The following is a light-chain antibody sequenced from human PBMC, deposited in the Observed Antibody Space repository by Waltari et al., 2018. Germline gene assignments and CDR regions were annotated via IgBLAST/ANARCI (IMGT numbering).Light chain of an antibody. CDR3: STWDDSLSGVL. CDR1: HSNIGANT. V-gene: IGLV1-44*01. Sequence: QPVLTQPPSASGTPGQRVTISCSGRHSNIGANTVKWYQQLPGTDPKLLIYSDKLRFSWVPDRFSASTSVTSAALDISGIQCEDEADYYCSTWDDSLSGVLFGEGTKLTVV. J-gene: IGLJ2*01. CDR2: SDK.